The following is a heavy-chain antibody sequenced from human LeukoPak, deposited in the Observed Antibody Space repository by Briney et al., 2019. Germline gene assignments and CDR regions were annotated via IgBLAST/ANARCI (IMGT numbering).Heavy chain of an antibody. CDR2: ISGSGGNT. Sequence: GGSLRLSCAASGFTFSSYAMSWVRQAPGKGLEWVTAISGSGGNTYYADSVEGRFTISRDNSKNTLYLQMNSLRAEDTAVYYCAKAYRPGYYYYYGMDVWGQGTTVTVSS. J-gene: IGHJ6*02. V-gene: IGHV3-23*01. CDR1: GFTFSSYA. CDR3: AKAYRPGYYYYYGMDV. D-gene: IGHD1-14*01.